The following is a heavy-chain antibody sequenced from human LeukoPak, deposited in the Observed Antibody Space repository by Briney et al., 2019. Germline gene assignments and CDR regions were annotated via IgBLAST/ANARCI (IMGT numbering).Heavy chain of an antibody. CDR2: ISSSGSTI. Sequence: GGSLRLSCAASGFTFSSYEMNWVRQAPGKGLEWVSYISSSGSTIYYADSVKGRFTISRDNAKNSLYLQMNSLRAEDTAVYYCAREYYDILTGYSPHDYWGQGTLVTVSS. J-gene: IGHJ4*02. CDR3: AREYYDILTGYSPHDY. CDR1: GFTFSSYE. V-gene: IGHV3-48*03. D-gene: IGHD3-9*01.